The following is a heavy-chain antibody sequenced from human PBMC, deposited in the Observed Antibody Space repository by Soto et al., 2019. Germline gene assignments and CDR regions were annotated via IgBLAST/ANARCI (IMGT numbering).Heavy chain of an antibody. CDR1: GYSFTSYW. V-gene: IGHV5-51*01. D-gene: IGHD1-26*01. CDR3: ARRGSYYPREDWFDP. Sequence: GESLKISCKGSGYSFTSYWIGWVRQMPGKGLEWMGIIYPGDSDTRYSPSFQGQVTISADKSISTAYLQWSSLKASDTAMYYCARRGSYYPREDWFDPWGQGTLVTVSS. CDR2: IYPGDSDT. J-gene: IGHJ5*02.